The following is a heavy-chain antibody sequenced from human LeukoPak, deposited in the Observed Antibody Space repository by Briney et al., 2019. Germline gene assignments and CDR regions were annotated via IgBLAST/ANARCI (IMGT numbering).Heavy chain of an antibody. V-gene: IGHV4-39*01. Sequence: SETLSLTCTVSGGSISSYYWGWIRQPPGKGLEWIGSIYYSGSTYYNPSLKSRVTISVDTSKNQFSLKLSSVTAADTAVYYCARHSRPRLGNDFDYWGQGTLVTVSS. CDR3: ARHSRPRLGNDFDY. CDR1: GGSISSYY. CDR2: IYYSGST. D-gene: IGHD5-12*01. J-gene: IGHJ4*02.